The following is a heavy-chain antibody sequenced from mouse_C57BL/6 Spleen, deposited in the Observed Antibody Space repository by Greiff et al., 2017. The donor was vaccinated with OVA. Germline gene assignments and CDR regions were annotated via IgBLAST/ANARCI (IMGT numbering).Heavy chain of an antibody. J-gene: IGHJ2*01. V-gene: IGHV1-82*01. D-gene: IGHD1-1*01. CDR3: AAHYGSSSYYFDY. Sequence: LVESGPELVKPGASVKISCKASGYAFSSSWMNWVKQRPGKGLEWIGRIYPGDGDTNYNGKFKGKATLTADKSSSTAYMQLSSLTSEDSAVYFCAAHYGSSSYYFDYWGQGTTLTVSS. CDR2: IYPGDGDT. CDR1: GYAFSSSW.